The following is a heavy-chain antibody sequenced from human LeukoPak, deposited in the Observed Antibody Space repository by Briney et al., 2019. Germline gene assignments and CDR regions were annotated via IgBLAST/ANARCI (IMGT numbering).Heavy chain of an antibody. D-gene: IGHD1-14*01. CDR3: AKDAGHPTVNYYMDV. CDR1: GFTFSSFA. Sequence: GGSLRLSCAASGFTFSSFAMSWVRQAPGKGLEWVSEISNLATIKYADSVKGRFTMSRDNSKNTLYLQMNSLSAEDTAVYYCAKDAGHPTVNYYMDVWGKGTTVTVSS. V-gene: IGHV3-23*01. J-gene: IGHJ6*03. CDR2: ISNLATI.